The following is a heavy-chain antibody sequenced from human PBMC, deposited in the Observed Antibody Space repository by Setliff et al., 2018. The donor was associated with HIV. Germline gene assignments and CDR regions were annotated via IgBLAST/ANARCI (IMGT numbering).Heavy chain of an antibody. Sequence: ASVKVSCKASGYTFTTYAIHWVRQAPGQRLEFMGWINAGNGNTKYSQRFQGRVTITIDTSASTAYMELSSLRSEDTAVYYCAGRVRDCSGGSCYLDALDIWGQGTMVTVSS. V-gene: IGHV1-3*01. CDR3: AGRVRDCSGGSCYLDALDI. CDR1: GYTFTTYA. J-gene: IGHJ3*02. D-gene: IGHD2-15*01. CDR2: INAGNGNT.